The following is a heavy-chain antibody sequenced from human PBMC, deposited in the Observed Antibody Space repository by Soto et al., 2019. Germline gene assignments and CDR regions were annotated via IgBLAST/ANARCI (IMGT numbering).Heavy chain of an antibody. J-gene: IGHJ6*02. CDR2: IWNDGSNK. V-gene: IGHV3-33*01. CDR1: GFTFSSYG. CDR3: ARDTTVQHCSGMDV. D-gene: IGHD4-4*01. Sequence: QVQLVESGGGVVQPGRSLRLSCAASGFTFSSYGMHWVRQAPGKGLEWVAVIWNDGSNKYYADSVKGRFTISRDNXTNTLYLRMNSLRAEDTAVYYCARDTTVQHCSGMDVWGQGTTVTVSS.